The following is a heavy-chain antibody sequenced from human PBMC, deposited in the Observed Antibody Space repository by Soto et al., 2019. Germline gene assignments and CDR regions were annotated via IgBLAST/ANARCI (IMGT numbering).Heavy chain of an antibody. CDR3: ARDPLIGDTDYGLDV. CDR1: GFTFSSYW. J-gene: IGHJ6*02. V-gene: IGHV3-74*01. Sequence: LRLSCAASGFTFSSYWMHWVRQAPGKGLVWVSRINNDGISTSYADSVKGRFTISRDNAKSTLYLEMSSLRAEDTAVYYCARDPLIGDTDYGLDVWGQGTTVTVSS. D-gene: IGHD2-21*01. CDR2: INNDGIST.